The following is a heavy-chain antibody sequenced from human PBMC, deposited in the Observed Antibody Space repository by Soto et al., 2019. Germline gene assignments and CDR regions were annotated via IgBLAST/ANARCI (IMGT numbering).Heavy chain of an antibody. V-gene: IGHV1-69*13. CDR3: SRKGGNIAAAGTYSYYMDV. J-gene: IGHJ6*03. D-gene: IGHD6-13*01. Sequence: ASVKVSCKASGGTFSSYAISWVRQAPGQGLEWMGGIIPIFGTANYAQKFQGRVTITADESTSTAYMELSSLRSEDTAVYYCSRKGGNIAAAGTYSYYMDVGVKGTTVTVSS. CDR1: GGTFSSYA. CDR2: IIPIFGTA.